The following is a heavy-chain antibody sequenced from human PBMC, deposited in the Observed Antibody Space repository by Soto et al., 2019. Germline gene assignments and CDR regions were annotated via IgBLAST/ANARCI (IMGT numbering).Heavy chain of an antibody. V-gene: IGHV4-4*07. D-gene: IGHD2-21*02. CDR2: ISASGNT. J-gene: IGHJ4*02. Sequence: SETLSLTCTVSGGSISSYYWGWIRRSAGKGLEWIGRISASGNTNYHPSLESRVTMSIDTSKNQVSLKLTSVTAADTAVYYCARGGCSGDYCFDYWGQGTLVTVSS. CDR1: GGSISSYY. CDR3: ARGGCSGDYCFDY.